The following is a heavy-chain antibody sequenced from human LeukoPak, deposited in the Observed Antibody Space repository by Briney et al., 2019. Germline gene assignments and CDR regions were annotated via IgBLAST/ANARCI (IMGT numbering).Heavy chain of an antibody. V-gene: IGHV4-39*01. CDR3: ARHVGDFWSGYAAINWFDP. CDR2: IYYSAST. Sequence: SETLSLTCTVSGGSISSSSYYWVRICQPPGQGLEWFMSIYYSASTYYNPSLKRRVTISVDTSKNQFSLKLSSVTAADTAVYYCARHVGDFWSGYAAINWFDPWGQGTLVTVSS. J-gene: IGHJ5*02. D-gene: IGHD3-3*01. CDR1: GGSISSSSYY.